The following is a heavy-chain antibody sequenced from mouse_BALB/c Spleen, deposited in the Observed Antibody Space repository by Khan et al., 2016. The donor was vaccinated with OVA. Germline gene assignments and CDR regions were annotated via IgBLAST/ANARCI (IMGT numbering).Heavy chain of an antibody. CDR1: GFTFSSYG. J-gene: IGHJ4*01. Sequence: EVQGVESGGDLVKPGGSLKVSCAASGFTFSSYGMSWVRQTPDKRLEWVATISSVGGYTYFPDSVKGRFTISRDNAKNTLYLQMTSLKSEDTAMYYCARAYYGNDYYAMDYWGQGTSVTVSS. CDR3: ARAYYGNDYYAMDY. D-gene: IGHD2-9*01. V-gene: IGHV5-6*01. CDR2: ISSVGGYT.